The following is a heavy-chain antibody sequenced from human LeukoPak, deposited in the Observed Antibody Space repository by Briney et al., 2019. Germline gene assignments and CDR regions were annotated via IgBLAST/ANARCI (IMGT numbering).Heavy chain of an antibody. Sequence: SETLSLTCTVSGGSISSGDYYWSWIRQPPGKGLEWIGYIYYSGSTYYNPSLKSRVTISVDTSKNQFSLKLSSVTAADTAVYYCARHLGDYYGSGSYFDYWGQGTLVTVSS. CDR1: GGSISSGDYY. J-gene: IGHJ4*02. CDR2: IYYSGST. CDR3: ARHLGDYYGSGSYFDY. D-gene: IGHD3-10*01. V-gene: IGHV4-30-4*08.